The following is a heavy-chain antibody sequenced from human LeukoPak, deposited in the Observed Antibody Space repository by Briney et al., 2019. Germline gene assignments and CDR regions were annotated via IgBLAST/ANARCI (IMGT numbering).Heavy chain of an antibody. D-gene: IGHD2-2*01. V-gene: IGHV3-23*01. J-gene: IGHJ6*02. CDR2: ISGSGGST. Sequence: GGSLRLSCAASGFTFGSYAMSWVRQAPGKGLEWVSAISGSGGSTYYADSVKGRFTISRDNSKNTLYLQMNSLRAEDTAVYYCAKCLVPAASNYGMDVWGQGTTVIVSS. CDR3: AKCLVPAASNYGMDV. CDR1: GFTFGSYA.